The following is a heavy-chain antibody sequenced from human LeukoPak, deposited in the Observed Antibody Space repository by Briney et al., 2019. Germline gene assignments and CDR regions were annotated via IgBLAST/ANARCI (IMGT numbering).Heavy chain of an antibody. V-gene: IGHV1-24*01. CDR1: GYTLTELS. J-gene: IGHJ4*02. Sequence: GASVKVSCKVSGYTLTELSMHWVRQAPGKGLEWMGGFDPEDGETIYAQKFQGRVTMTEDTSTDTAYMELSGLRSEDTAVYYCATDQDYGDYYFDYWGQGTLVTVSS. CDR3: ATDQDYGDYYFDY. D-gene: IGHD4-17*01. CDR2: FDPEDGET.